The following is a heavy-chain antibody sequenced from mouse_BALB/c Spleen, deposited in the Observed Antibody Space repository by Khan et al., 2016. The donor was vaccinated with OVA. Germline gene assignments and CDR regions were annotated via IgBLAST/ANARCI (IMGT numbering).Heavy chain of an antibody. V-gene: IGHV1-18*01. J-gene: IGHJ1*01. CDR2: IIPNNGGT. CDR1: GYTFTEYT. Sequence: EVQLQQSGPELVKPGASVKISCKTSGYTFTEYTMHWVKQSHGKSLEWIGGIIPNNGGTNYNQKFMVMATLTVDKSSSTAYMELRSLTSEGSEVYYCARWAYYRYDGYFDVWGAGTTVTVSS. D-gene: IGHD2-14*01. CDR3: ARWAYYRYDGYFDV.